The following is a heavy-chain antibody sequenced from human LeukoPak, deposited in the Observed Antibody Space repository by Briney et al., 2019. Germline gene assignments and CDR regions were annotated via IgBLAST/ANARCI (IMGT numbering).Heavy chain of an antibody. D-gene: IGHD3-22*01. J-gene: IGHJ4*02. CDR1: GGTFSSYA. Sequence: SVTVACKASGGTFSSYAISWVRQASGQGLEWMGRIIPILGIANYAQKFQGRVTITADKSTSTAYMGLSSLRSEDTAVYYCARDRGADYDSSGYSDYWGQGTLVTVSS. CDR2: IIPILGIA. CDR3: ARDRGADYDSSGYSDY. V-gene: IGHV1-69*04.